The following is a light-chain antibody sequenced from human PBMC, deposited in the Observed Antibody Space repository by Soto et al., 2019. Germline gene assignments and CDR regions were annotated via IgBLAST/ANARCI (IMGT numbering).Light chain of an antibody. CDR1: NSNIGNNY. Sequence: QSVLTQPPSVSAAPGQKVTISCSGSNSNIGNNYVSWYQQFPGTAPKRLIYETKKRPSGIPSRFSGSKSGNTASLTISGLQAEDEAEYSCCSYAGSSTYVFGTGTKLTVL. CDR2: ETK. CDR3: CSYAGSSTYV. J-gene: IGLJ1*01. V-gene: IGLV1-51*02.